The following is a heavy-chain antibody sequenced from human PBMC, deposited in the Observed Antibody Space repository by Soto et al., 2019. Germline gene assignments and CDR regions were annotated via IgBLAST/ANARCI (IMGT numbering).Heavy chain of an antibody. V-gene: IGHV4-59*01. D-gene: IGHD4-17*01. CDR2: VYNSGST. Sequence: SETLSLTCAVYGGYFSGYYWSWIRQPPGKGLEWIGYVYNSGSTSYNPSLKSRVTISLDTSKSQFSLRLSSVTAADTAVYYCARVLTSEACPLYFDFWGQGTLVTVSS. CDR3: ARVLTSEACPLYFDF. J-gene: IGHJ4*02. CDR1: GGYFSGYY.